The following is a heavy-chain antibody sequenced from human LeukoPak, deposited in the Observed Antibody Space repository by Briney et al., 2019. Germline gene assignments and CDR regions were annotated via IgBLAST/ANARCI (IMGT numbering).Heavy chain of an antibody. J-gene: IGHJ4*02. D-gene: IGHD3-22*01. CDR2: IYSSDNT. CDR3: AKDDNYDIFFDY. Sequence: GGSLRLSCAASGFTVSSKYMSWVRQAPGKGLEWVSVIYSSDNTYYADSVRGRFTISRDSSKNTLYLQMNSLRAEDTAIYYCAKDDNYDIFFDYWGQGTLVTVSS. V-gene: IGHV3-53*01. CDR1: GFTVSSKY.